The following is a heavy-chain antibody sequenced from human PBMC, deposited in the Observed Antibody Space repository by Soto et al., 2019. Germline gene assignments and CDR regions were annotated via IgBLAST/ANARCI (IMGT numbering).Heavy chain of an antibody. CDR1: VGCISRGGYY. D-gene: IGHD3-22*01. Sequence: RSLTCTVSVGCISRGGYYWSWIRQHPGKGMEWIGYIYYSGSTYYNPSLKSRVTISVDTSKNQFSLKLSSVAAADTAVYYCARDGPDSSGYYWASNAFDIWGQGTMVTVSS. J-gene: IGHJ3*02. CDR3: ARDGPDSSGYYWASNAFDI. V-gene: IGHV4-31*03. CDR2: IYYSGST.